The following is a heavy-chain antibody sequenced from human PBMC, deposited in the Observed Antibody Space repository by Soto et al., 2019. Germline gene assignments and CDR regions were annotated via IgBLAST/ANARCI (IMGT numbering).Heavy chain of an antibody. Sequence: LRRSCGASGLTFRGSSMRWVRQAGGKGLQWVSVIYSAGSTYYANSVKGRFTISRDISTNMVYLQMSSLTDEDTAVYYCARAREPEYSSAIFVDIWGQGALVTVSS. CDR3: ARAREPEYSSAIFVDI. V-gene: IGHV3-53*01. D-gene: IGHD5-18*01. CDR1: GLTFRGSS. CDR2: IYSAGST. J-gene: IGHJ4*02.